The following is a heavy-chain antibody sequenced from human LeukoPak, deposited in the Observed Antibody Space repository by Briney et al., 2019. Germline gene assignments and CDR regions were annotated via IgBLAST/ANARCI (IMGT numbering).Heavy chain of an antibody. V-gene: IGHV4-34*01. CDR1: GGSFSGYY. CDR2: INHSGST. Sequence: SETLSLTCAVYGGSFSGYYWSWIRQPPGKGLEWIGEINHSGSTNYNPSLKSRVTISVDTSKNQFSLKLSSVTAAETAVYYCARADILTGYYLVWGQGTLLTVSS. J-gene: IGHJ4*02. D-gene: IGHD3-9*01. CDR3: ARADILTGYYLV.